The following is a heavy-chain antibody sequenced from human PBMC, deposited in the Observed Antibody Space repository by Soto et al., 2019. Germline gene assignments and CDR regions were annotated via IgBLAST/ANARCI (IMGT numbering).Heavy chain of an antibody. V-gene: IGHV1-2*02. J-gene: IGHJ6*02. CDR3: SGYDLYYYGMDV. D-gene: IGHD5-12*01. CDR1: GYTFTGYY. CDR2: INPNSGGT. Sequence: QVQLVQSGAEVKKPGASMKVSCKASGYTFTGYYMHWVLQAPGQGLEWMGWINPNSGGTNYAQKFQGRVTMTRDTSISTAYMEMSRLRSDDTAVYYCSGYDLYYYGMDVWGQGTTVTVSS.